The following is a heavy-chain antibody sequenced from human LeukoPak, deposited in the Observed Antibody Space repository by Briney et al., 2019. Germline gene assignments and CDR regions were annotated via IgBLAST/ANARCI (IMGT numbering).Heavy chain of an antibody. CDR2: IYYSGST. CDR3: ARHIAGSGYQALDF. D-gene: IGHD3-22*01. CDR1: GDSISSYY. V-gene: IGHV4-59*08. J-gene: IGHJ4*02. Sequence: TSETLSLACAVSGDSISSYYWSWIRQPPGKGLEWIGYIYYSGSTNYNPSLKSRVTISVDTSKNQFSLKLSSVTAADMAVYYCARHIAGSGYQALDFWGQGTLVTVSS.